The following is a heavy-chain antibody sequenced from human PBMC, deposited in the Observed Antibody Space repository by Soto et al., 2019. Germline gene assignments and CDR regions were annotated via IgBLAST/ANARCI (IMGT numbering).Heavy chain of an antibody. J-gene: IGHJ4*02. Sequence: SETLSLTCAVSGGSISSSNWWSWVRQPPGKGLDWIWEIYHSGSTSYNPSLKSRVTISVDQSKNPFSLKLSSVTAADTAVYYCARVLETDFDYWGQGTLVTVSS. CDR3: ARVLETDFDY. CDR2: IYHSGST. CDR1: GGSISSSNW. V-gene: IGHV4-4*02. D-gene: IGHD3-3*02.